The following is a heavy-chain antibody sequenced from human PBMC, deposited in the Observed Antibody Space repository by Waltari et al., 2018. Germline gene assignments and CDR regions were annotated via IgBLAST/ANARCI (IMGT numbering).Heavy chain of an antibody. D-gene: IGHD3-22*01. J-gene: IGHJ3*02. CDR3: ARTDSSGQPSAFDI. CDR1: GISFRRYG. Sequence: QVQLVESGGGLVQPGKSVRLSCAASGISFRRYGMHWGRQAPGKVLEWVAGLWYDGSNRNYADSVKGRFTVSRDNSKNTLYLQMNSLGAEDTAVYYCARTDSSGQPSAFDIWGQGTMVTVSS. V-gene: IGHV3-33*01. CDR2: LWYDGSNR.